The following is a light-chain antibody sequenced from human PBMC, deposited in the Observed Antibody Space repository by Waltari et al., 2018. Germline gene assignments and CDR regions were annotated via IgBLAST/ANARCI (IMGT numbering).Light chain of an antibody. CDR2: DDS. J-gene: IGLJ3*02. CDR1: KIGLIS. Sequence: SYVLTQPPSLSGAPGQTARMTCGGDKIGLISDHGYQQKPAQPPVLVVHDDSGRPSGIPDRFSGSNSGNTATLTVSRVEAGDEADYYCQVWHLSDQSWVFGGGTKLTVL. CDR3: QVWHLSDQSWV. V-gene: IGLV3-21*02.